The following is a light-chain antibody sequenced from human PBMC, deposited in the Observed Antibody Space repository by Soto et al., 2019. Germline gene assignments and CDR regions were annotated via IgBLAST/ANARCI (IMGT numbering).Light chain of an antibody. CDR2: STQ. CDR3: VLQVPSDTWV. J-gene: IGLJ3*02. CDR1: SGSVSILHY. V-gene: IGLV8-61*01. Sequence: QAVVTQEPSFSVSPGGTVTLTCGLTSGSVSILHYPSWYQQTTGQPPRTLIYSTQIRSSGVPDLFSGSILGNKAALTITVSQADDEFDYYFVLQVPSDTWVFGGGTKRTVL.